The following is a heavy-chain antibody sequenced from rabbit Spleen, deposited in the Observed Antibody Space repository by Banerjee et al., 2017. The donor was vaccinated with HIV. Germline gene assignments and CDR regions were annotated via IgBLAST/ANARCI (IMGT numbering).Heavy chain of an antibody. J-gene: IGHJ4*01. Sequence: QSLEESGGDLVKPEGSLTLTCTASGFSFSSSYYMCWVRQAPGKGLEWIACIYGGSSGSTYYATWVNGRFTISKTSSTTVTLQMTSLTAADTATYFCARDLAGVIGWNFSLWGQGTLVTVS. D-gene: IGHD4-1*01. CDR2: IYGGSSGST. V-gene: IGHV1S40*01. CDR1: GFSFSSSYY. CDR3: ARDLAGVIGWNFSL.